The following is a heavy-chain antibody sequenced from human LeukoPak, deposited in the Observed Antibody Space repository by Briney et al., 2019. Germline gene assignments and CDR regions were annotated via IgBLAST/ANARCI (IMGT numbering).Heavy chain of an antibody. V-gene: IGHV3-33*01. Sequence: GRSLRLSCAASGFTFRNHGMHRIRQAPGKGLEWVAIIWYDGSNKYYADSLNGRFTISRDNSKSTLYLQMNNLRDDDTAVYYCVRDRGALQYFDYWGQGTLVTVSS. CDR3: VRDRGALQYFDY. CDR2: IWYDGSNK. CDR1: GFTFRNHG. D-gene: IGHD5-24*01. J-gene: IGHJ4*02.